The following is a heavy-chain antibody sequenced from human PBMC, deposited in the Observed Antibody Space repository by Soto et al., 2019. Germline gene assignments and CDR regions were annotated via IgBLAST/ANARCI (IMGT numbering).Heavy chain of an antibody. Sequence: EVQLLESGGGLVQRGGSLRLSCAASGFTFSSYAMSWVRQAPGKGLEWVSAISGSGGSTYYADSVKGRFTISRDNSKKTLYLQMNSLRAEDTAVYYCAKGLSGYLDHDAFDIWGQGTMVTVSS. CDR2: ISGSGGST. CDR1: GFTFSSYA. J-gene: IGHJ3*02. CDR3: AKGLSGYLDHDAFDI. D-gene: IGHD3-3*01. V-gene: IGHV3-23*01.